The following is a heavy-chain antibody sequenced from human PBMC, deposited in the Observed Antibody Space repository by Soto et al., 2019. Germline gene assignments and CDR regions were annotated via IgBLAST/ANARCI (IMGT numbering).Heavy chain of an antibody. J-gene: IGHJ6*02. CDR3: ARDGNMWVVTHDPRYGMDV. D-gene: IGHD2-21*02. CDR1: GYTFTSYG. Sequence: GASVKVSCKASGYTFTSYGISWVRQAPGQGLEWMGWISAYNGNTNYAQKLQGRVTMTTDTSTSTAYMELRSLRSDDTAVYYCARDGNMWVVTHDPRYGMDVWGQVTTVTVSS. V-gene: IGHV1-18*01. CDR2: ISAYNGNT.